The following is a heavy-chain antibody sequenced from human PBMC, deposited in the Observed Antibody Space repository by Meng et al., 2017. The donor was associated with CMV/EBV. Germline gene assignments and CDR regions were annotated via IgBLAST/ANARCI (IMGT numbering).Heavy chain of an antibody. CDR2: ISGSGGST. J-gene: IGHJ4*02. CDR1: GFTFSSYA. Sequence: GESLKISCAASGFTFSSYAMSWVRQAPGKGLEWVSAISGSGGSTYYADSVKGRFTISRDNSKNTLYLQRNSLRAEDTAVYYCAKHFHRFNIAVAPGYWGQGTLVTVSS. V-gene: IGHV3-23*01. D-gene: IGHD6-19*01. CDR3: AKHFHRFNIAVAPGY.